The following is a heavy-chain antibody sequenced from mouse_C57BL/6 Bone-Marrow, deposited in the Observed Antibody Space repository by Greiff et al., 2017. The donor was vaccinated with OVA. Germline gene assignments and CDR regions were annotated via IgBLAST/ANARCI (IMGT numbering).Heavy chain of an antibody. D-gene: IGHD1-1*01. J-gene: IGHJ4*01. CDR1: GYSITSDY. CDR3: ARVGITTVVATNYYAMDY. V-gene: IGHV3-8*01. Sequence: VQLKESGPGLAKPSQTLSLTCSVTGYSITSDYWNWIRKFPGNKLEYMGYISYSGSTYYNPSLKSRISITRDTSKNQYYLQLNSVTTEDTATYYWARVGITTVVATNYYAMDYWGQGTSVTVSS. CDR2: ISYSGST.